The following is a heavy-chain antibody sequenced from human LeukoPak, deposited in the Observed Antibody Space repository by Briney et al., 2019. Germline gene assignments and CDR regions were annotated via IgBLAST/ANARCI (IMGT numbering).Heavy chain of an antibody. CDR2: IYYSGST. CDR3: ARSTVTDGLNDY. J-gene: IGHJ4*02. Sequence: NPSETLSLTCTVSGGSISSGGYYWSWIRQHPGKGLEWIGYIYYSGSTYYNPSLKSRVTISVDTSKNQFSLKLSSVTAADTAVYYCARSTVTDGLNDYWGQGTLVTVSS. D-gene: IGHD4-17*01. CDR1: GGSISSGGYY. V-gene: IGHV4-31*03.